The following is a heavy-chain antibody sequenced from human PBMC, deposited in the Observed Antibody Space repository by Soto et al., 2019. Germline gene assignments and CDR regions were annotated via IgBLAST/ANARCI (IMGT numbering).Heavy chain of an antibody. J-gene: IGHJ1*01. Sequence: PSETLSLTCTVSDYSISTRSNYWTWILHPPGKGLEWIGSIYYTGGTYYNPSLKSRVTLFLDTSKNQFSLNLNSVTAADTAVYYCSREGPLIRSHNTPEYFYQCGKG. CDR1: DYSISTRSNY. CDR3: SREGPLIRSHNTPEYFYQ. CDR2: IYYTGGT. V-gene: IGHV4-39*02. D-gene: IGHD2-21*01.